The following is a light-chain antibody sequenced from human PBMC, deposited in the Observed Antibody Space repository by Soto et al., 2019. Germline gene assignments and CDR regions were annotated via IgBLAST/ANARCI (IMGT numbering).Light chain of an antibody. V-gene: IGLV2-14*01. J-gene: IGLJ2*01. Sequence: QSALTQPASVSGSPGQSITISCTGTSSDVGAYKHVSWYQQHPGKAPKLMIYEVSNRPSGVSNRFSGSKSGNTASLTISGLQAEDEADYYCSSYTSSATLVFGAGTKLTVL. CDR1: SSDVGAYKH. CDR3: SSYTSSATLV. CDR2: EVS.